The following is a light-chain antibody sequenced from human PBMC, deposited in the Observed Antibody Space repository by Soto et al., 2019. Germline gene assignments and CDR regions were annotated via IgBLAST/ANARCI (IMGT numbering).Light chain of an antibody. CDR2: WAS. Sequence: DIVMTQSPDSLAVSLSERATINCKSSQSVLYSSNNKNYLAWYQQKPGQPPNLLIYWASTRESGVPDRFSGSGSGTNFTLTISSLQAEDVAVYYCQQYYNTPWTFGQGTKVEIK. V-gene: IGKV4-1*01. CDR3: QQYYNTPWT. CDR1: QSVLYSSNNKNY. J-gene: IGKJ1*01.